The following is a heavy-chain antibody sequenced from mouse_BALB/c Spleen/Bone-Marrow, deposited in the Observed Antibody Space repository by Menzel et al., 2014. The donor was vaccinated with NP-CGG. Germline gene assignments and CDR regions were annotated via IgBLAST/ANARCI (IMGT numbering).Heavy chain of an antibody. Sequence: EVQLQQSGPELVKPGASVKMSCKASGYTFTSYVMHWAKQKPGQGLEWIGYINPYNDGTKYNEKFKGKATLTSDKSSSTAYMELSSLTSEDSAVYYCARWGIIYYYGSSPYAMDYWGQGTSVTVSS. CDR3: ARWGIIYYYGSSPYAMDY. D-gene: IGHD1-1*01. J-gene: IGHJ4*01. CDR1: GYTFTSYV. V-gene: IGHV1-14*01. CDR2: INPYNDGT.